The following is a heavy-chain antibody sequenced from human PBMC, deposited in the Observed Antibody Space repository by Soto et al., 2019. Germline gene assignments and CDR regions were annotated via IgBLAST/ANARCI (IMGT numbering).Heavy chain of an antibody. CDR3: ARDQYYGSGSYYYYYYYGMDV. CDR2: IWYDGSNK. V-gene: IGHV3-33*01. J-gene: IGHJ6*02. CDR1: GFTFINFG. D-gene: IGHD3-10*01. Sequence: SLRLRWAAAGFTFINFGMHWVRQAPGKGLEWVAVIWYDGSNKYYADSVKGRFTISRDNSKNTLYLQMNSLRAEDTAVYYCARDQYYGSGSYYYYYYYGMDVWGQGTTVTVYS.